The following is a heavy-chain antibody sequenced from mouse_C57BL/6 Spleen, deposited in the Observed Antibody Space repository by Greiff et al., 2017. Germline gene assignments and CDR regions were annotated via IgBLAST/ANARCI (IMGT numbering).Heavy chain of an antibody. Sequence: QVQLQQPGTELVKPGASVKLSCKASGYTFTSYGMHWVKQRPGQGLAWIGNINPSNGGTNYTEKFKSKATLTVDKSSSTAYMQLSSLTSEASAVYYCVSGDLPRGLPAWFAYWGQGTLVTVSA. CDR3: VSGDLPRGLPAWFAY. CDR2: INPSNGGT. D-gene: IGHD5-5*01. V-gene: IGHV1-53*01. CDR1: GYTFTSYG. J-gene: IGHJ3*01.